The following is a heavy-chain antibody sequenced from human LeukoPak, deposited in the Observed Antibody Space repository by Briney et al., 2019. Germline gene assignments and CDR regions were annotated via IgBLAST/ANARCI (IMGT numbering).Heavy chain of an antibody. CDR3: ARSTVTTSGWFDP. CDR2: IIPIFGIA. J-gene: IGHJ5*02. V-gene: IGHV1-69*04. CDR1: GGTFSSYA. D-gene: IGHD4-17*01. Sequence: GASVKVSCKAPGGTFSSYAISWVRQAPGQGLEWMGRIIPIFGIANYAQKFQGRATITADKSTSTAYMELSSLRSEDTAVYYCARSTVTTSGWFDPWGQGTLVTVSS.